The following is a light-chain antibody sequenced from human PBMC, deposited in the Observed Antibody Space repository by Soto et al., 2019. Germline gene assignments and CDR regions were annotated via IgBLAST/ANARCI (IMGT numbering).Light chain of an antibody. V-gene: IGKV3-20*01. Sequence: EIVLTQSPGTLSLSPGERATLSCRASQSVNSNYLAWYQQKPGQVPRPLIYGASIRAAGVPARLSGSGSGKDFTLTISRLEPEDYAVYYCQQYGTSPHTFGQGPKPEIK. CDR1: QSVNSNY. CDR2: GAS. J-gene: IGKJ2*01. CDR3: QQYGTSPHT.